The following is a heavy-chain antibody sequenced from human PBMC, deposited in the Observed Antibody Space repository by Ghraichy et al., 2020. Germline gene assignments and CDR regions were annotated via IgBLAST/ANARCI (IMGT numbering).Heavy chain of an antibody. CDR1: GGSFSGYY. J-gene: IGHJ2*01. Sequence: SQTLSLTCAVYGGSFSGYYWSWIRQPPGKGLEWIGEINHSGSTNYNPSLKSRVTISVDTSKNQFSLKLSPGTAADTAGYYCARGGVDYGDYRNWGSRYFDLWGRGTLVTVSS. D-gene: IGHD4-17*01. V-gene: IGHV4-34*01. CDR3: ARGGVDYGDYRNWGSRYFDL. CDR2: INHSGST.